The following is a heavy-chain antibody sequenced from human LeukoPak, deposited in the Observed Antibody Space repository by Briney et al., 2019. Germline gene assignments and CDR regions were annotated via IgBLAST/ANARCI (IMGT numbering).Heavy chain of an antibody. Sequence: GGSLRLSCAASGFTFSSYGMNWVRQALGKGLEWVSYISSSSSTIYYADSVKGRFTISRDNAKNSLYLQMNSLRAEDTAVYYCARDSSGSYDDAFDIWGQGTMVTVSS. D-gene: IGHD1-26*01. V-gene: IGHV3-48*04. CDR3: ARDSSGSYDDAFDI. CDR2: ISSSSSTI. CDR1: GFTFSSYG. J-gene: IGHJ3*02.